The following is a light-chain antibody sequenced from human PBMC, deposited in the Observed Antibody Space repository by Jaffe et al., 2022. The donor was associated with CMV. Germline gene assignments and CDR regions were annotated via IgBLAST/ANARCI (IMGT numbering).Light chain of an antibody. CDR2: AAS. V-gene: IGKV3-20*01. J-gene: IGKJ1*01. Sequence: EVVLTQSPGTLSLSPGERATLSCRASESVSSDFLAWYQQRPGQAPRLVIYAASTRAADIPDRISGSGSGTDFSLTINRLEPEDFAVYYCQLYGVSLWTFGRGTKVEFK. CDR3: QLYGVSLWT. CDR1: ESVSSDF.